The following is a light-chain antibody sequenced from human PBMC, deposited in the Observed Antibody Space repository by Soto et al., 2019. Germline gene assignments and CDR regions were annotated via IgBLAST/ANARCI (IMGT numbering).Light chain of an antibody. Sequence: DIQMTQSPSSVSASVGDRVTITCRASQAIDSWLAWYQQKPGEAPKLLIFTGSLLHSGVPSRFSGSGSGTEFTLTIRSLQPDDFATYYCQRYNSFWTFGQGTKVDIK. V-gene: IGKV1D-16*01. CDR1: QAIDSW. J-gene: IGKJ1*01. CDR2: TGS. CDR3: QRYNSFWT.